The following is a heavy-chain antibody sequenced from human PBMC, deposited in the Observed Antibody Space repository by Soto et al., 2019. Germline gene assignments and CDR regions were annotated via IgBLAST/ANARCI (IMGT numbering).Heavy chain of an antibody. V-gene: IGHV5-10-1*03. J-gene: IGHJ5*02. D-gene: IGHD2-15*01. CDR3: ATQTYCSGGSCYYFHLAA. CDR1: GYSFTSYW. CDR2: IDPSDSYT. Sequence: EVQLVQSGAEVKKPGESLRISCKGSGYSFTSYWISWVRQMPGKGLEWMGRIDPSDSYTNYSPSFQGHVTISADKSISTAYLQWSSLKASDTAMYYCATQTYCSGGSCYYFHLAAWGQGTLVTVSS.